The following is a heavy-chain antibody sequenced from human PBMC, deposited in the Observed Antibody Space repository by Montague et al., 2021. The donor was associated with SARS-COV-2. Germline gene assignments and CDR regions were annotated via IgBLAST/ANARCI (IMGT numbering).Heavy chain of an antibody. CDR1: GHPIASSSW. CDR2: IYHSGKT. D-gene: IGHD2-2*01. V-gene: IGHV4-4*02. Sequence: SETLSLTCAVSGHPIASSSWWSWVRQSPGNGLEWIGEIYHSGKTNYNPSLKSRLTMSVDKSKNQFSLELTSVTAADTAVYYCARGVGIPSSTPQYYYYGMDDWGQGTTVTVSS. CDR3: ARGVGIPSSTPQYYYYGMDD. J-gene: IGHJ6*02.